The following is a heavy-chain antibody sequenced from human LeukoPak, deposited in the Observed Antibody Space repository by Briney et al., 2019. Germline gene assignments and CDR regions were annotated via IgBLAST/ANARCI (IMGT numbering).Heavy chain of an antibody. J-gene: IGHJ6*02. Sequence: PGGSLRLSCAASGFTFSSYSMNWVRQAPGKGLEWVSSISSSSSYIYYADSVKGRFTISRDNAKNSLYLQMNSLRAEDTAVYYCARDRGEAVAGTPGGYYYYYRMDVWGQGTTVTVSS. CDR1: GFTFSSYS. D-gene: IGHD6-19*01. CDR2: ISSSSSYI. CDR3: ARDRGEAVAGTPGGYYYYYRMDV. V-gene: IGHV3-21*01.